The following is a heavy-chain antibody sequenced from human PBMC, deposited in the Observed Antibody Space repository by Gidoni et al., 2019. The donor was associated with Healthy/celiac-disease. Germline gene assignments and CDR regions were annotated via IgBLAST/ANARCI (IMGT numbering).Heavy chain of an antibody. CDR3: ARDPSSSPAAYYYYYYGMDV. CDR1: GFTFSSYR. Sequence: EVQLVESGGGLVQPGGSLRLSCAASGFTFSSYRMNWVRQAPGKGLECVSYISSSSSTIYYADSVKGRFTISRDNAKNSLYLQMNSLRDEDTAVYYCARDPSSSPAAYYYYYYGMDVWGQGTTVTVSS. CDR2: ISSSSSTI. D-gene: IGHD6-13*01. J-gene: IGHJ6*02. V-gene: IGHV3-48*02.